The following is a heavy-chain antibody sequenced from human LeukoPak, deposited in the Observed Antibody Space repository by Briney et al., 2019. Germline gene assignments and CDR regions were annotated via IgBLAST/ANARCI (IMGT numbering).Heavy chain of an antibody. D-gene: IGHD3-10*01. J-gene: IGHJ4*02. CDR2: IYYSGST. CDR1: GGSISSSSYY. CDR3: ARVSRRLGFGDY. V-gene: IGHV4-39*01. Sequence: SETLSLTCTVSGGSISSSSYYWGWIRQPPGKGLEWIGSIYYSGSTYYNPSLKSRVTMSVDTSKNQFSLKLSSVTAADTAVYYCARVSRRLGFGDYWGQGTLVTVSS.